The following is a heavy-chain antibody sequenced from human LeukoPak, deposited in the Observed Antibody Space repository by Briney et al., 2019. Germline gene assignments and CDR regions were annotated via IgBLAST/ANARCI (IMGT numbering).Heavy chain of an antibody. CDR1: GFTFSSYE. Sequence: PGGSLRLSCAASGFTFSSYEMNWVRQAPGKGLEGVSYISSSGSTIYYADSVKGRFTISRDNAKNSLYLQMNSLRPEDTAVYYCAKVRWDNSGWYYLDDWGQGTLVTVSS. D-gene: IGHD6-19*01. J-gene: IGHJ4*02. CDR3: AKVRWDNSGWYYLDD. CDR2: ISSSGSTI. V-gene: IGHV3-48*03.